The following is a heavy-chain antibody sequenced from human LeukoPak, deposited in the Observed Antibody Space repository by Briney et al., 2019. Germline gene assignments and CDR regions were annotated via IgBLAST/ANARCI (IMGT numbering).Heavy chain of an antibody. CDR3: ARDDDNYYGMDV. CDR2: IYYSGST. Sequence: SETLSLTCTVSGGSISSGGYYWSWIRQHPGKGLEWIGYIYYSGSTYYNPSLKSRVTISVDTSKNQFSLKLSSVTVADTAVYYCARDDDNYYGMDVWGQWTTVTVSS. D-gene: IGHD3-9*01. CDR1: GGSISSGGYY. V-gene: IGHV4-31*03. J-gene: IGHJ6*02.